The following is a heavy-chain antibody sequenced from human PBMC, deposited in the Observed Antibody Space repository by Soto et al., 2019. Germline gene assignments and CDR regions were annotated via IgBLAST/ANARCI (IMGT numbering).Heavy chain of an antibody. V-gene: IGHV4-59*01. CDR3: ARGGSGSLDY. CDR2: IYYSGST. Sequence: SETLSLTCTVSGGSISSNYWSWIRQPPGKGLEWIGYIYYSGSTNYNPSLKSRVTISVDTSKNQFSLKLSSVTAADTAVYYCARGGSGSLDYWGQGTLVTVSS. J-gene: IGHJ4*02. D-gene: IGHD1-26*01. CDR1: GGSISSNY.